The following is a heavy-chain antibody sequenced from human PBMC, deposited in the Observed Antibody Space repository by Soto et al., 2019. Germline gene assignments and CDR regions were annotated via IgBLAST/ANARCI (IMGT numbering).Heavy chain of an antibody. Sequence: QVQLVQSGAEVKKPGASVKVSCKASGYTFTSYGISWVRQAPGQGLEWMGWISAYNGNTNYAQKLQGRVTMTTDTSPSTAYVELRGLRSDDTAVYYCARAVVGGATWNYFDSWGQGTLVTVAS. V-gene: IGHV1-18*01. CDR1: GYTFTSYG. CDR3: ARAVVGGATWNYFDS. J-gene: IGHJ4*02. CDR2: ISAYNGNT. D-gene: IGHD1-26*01.